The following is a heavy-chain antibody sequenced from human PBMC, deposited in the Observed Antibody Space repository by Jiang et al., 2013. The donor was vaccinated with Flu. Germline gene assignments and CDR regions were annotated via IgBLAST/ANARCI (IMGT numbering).Heavy chain of an antibody. V-gene: IGHV2-5*02. J-gene: IGHJ5*02. CDR1: GFSLSTSGVG. D-gene: IGHD3-16*02. CDR3: ARGQKVTFGGVIVDNWFDP. Sequence: KPTQTLTLTCTFSGFSLSTSGVGVGWIRQPPGKALEWLALIYWDDDKRYSPSLKSRLTITKDTSKNQVVLTMTNMDPVDTATYYCARGQKVTFGGVIVDNWFDPWGQGTLVTVSS. CDR2: IYWDDDK.